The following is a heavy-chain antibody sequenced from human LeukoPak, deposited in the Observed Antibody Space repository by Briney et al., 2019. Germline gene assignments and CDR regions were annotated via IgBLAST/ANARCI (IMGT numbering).Heavy chain of an antibody. CDR3: ARDFGSGWNWFDP. CDR1: GFTFSSYM. J-gene: IGHJ5*02. V-gene: IGHV3-30-3*01. CDR2: ISSDGSNK. D-gene: IGHD6-19*01. Sequence: GGSLRLSCAASGFTFSSYMMNWVRQAPGKGLEWVAVISSDGSNKNYADSVKGRFTISRDNYKNTLYLQMKSLRVEDTALYFCARDFGSGWNWFDPWGQGTLVTVSS.